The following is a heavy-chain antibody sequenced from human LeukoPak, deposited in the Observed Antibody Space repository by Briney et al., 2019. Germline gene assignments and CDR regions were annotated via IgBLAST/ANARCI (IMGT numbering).Heavy chain of an antibody. CDR1: GFTFSSYA. Sequence: SGGSLRLSCAASGFTFSSYAMSWVRQAPGKGLEWVSAISGSGGSTHYADSVKGRFTISRDNSKNTLYLQMNSLRAEDTAVYYCAKGGLRYFDWLSPSAPYGMDVWGQGTTVTVSS. J-gene: IGHJ6*02. D-gene: IGHD3-9*01. CDR3: AKGGLRYFDWLSPSAPYGMDV. V-gene: IGHV3-23*01. CDR2: ISGSGGST.